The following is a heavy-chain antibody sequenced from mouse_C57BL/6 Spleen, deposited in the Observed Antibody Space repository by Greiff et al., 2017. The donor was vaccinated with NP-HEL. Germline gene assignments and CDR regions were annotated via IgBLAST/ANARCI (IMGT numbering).Heavy chain of an antibody. D-gene: IGHD1-1*01. V-gene: IGHV1-80*01. CDR3: VSSGVATEGFAY. CDR2: IYPGDGDT. CDR1: GYAFSSYW. Sequence: VQLQQSGAELVKPGASVKISCKASGYAFSSYWMNWVKQRPGKGLEWIGQIYPGDGDTNYNGKFKGKATLTADKSSSTAYMQLSSLTAEDSAVYFCVSSGVATEGFAYWGQGTRVTGSA. J-gene: IGHJ3*01.